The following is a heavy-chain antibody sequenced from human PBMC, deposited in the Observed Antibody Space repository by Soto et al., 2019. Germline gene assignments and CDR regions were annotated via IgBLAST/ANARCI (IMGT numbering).Heavy chain of an antibody. CDR3: AREDDGGDSLDV. D-gene: IGHD2-21*02. CDR2: IHHSGSI. V-gene: IGHV4-30-4*08. CDR1: GDSISSDYYH. Sequence: QVQLQQSGPGLVKPSQTLSLTCTVSGDSISSDYYHWTWIRQSPGKGLEWIGYIHHSGSILYNPSFKIRITISVDTSKNQFSLPLTSVTAANTAVYFCAREDDGGDSLDVWGQGTTVTVSS. J-gene: IGHJ6*02.